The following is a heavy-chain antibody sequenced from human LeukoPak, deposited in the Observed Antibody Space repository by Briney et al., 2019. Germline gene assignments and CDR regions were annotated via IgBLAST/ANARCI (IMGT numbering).Heavy chain of an antibody. CDR2: IYYSGST. CDR3: ARDRLGSSASHYLDY. J-gene: IGHJ4*02. CDR1: GGSISSGGYY. D-gene: IGHD6-6*01. Sequence: SQTLSLTRTVSGGSISSGGYYWSWIRQHPGKGLEWIGYIYYSGSTYYNPSLKSRVTISVDTSKNQFSLKLSSVTAADTAVYYCARDRLGSSASHYLDYWGQGTLVTVSS. V-gene: IGHV4-31*03.